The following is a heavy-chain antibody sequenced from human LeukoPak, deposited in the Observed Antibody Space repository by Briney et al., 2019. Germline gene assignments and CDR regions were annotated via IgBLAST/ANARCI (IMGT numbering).Heavy chain of an antibody. D-gene: IGHD3-10*01. V-gene: IGHV5-51*01. CDR2: IYPGDSDT. CDR1: GSRFTSYW. J-gene: IGHJ4*02. CDR3: ARPPMGSTIHFDY. Sequence: GAPLHISCKGSGSRFTSYWIGWGRQLPGKGLEWRGVIYPGDSDTKYSPSMQGQVTISADKSISTAYLQWSSLKASDTAMYYCARPPMGSTIHFDYWGQGTLVTVSS.